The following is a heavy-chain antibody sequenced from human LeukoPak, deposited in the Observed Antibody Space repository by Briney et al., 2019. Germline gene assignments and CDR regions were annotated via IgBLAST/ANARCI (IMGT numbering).Heavy chain of an antibody. CDR3: ARSVDYFDNTGPHMMFDY. J-gene: IGHJ4*02. CDR2: IYYTGIS. V-gene: IGHV4-59*11. Sequence: PSETLSLTCNVSGGSITRHYWNWIRQPPGKGLEWLGYIYYTGISKYHPSLKSRVSMSVDTAKNQFFLKVNSVTAADTAVYHCARSVDYFDNTGPHMMFDYWGQGSLVTVSS. D-gene: IGHD3-22*01. CDR1: GGSITRHY.